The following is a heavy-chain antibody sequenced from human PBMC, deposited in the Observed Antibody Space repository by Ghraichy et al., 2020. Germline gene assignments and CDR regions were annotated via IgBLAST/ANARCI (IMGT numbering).Heavy chain of an antibody. Sequence: GGSLRLPCVASGFTFSSNYYMTWVRQAPGKGLEWVANIKQDGSDKFYVDSVKGRFTISRDNAKNSLYLQMNSLRAEDTVVYYCAREEGPTEGDVTSGAFDVWGQGTMVTVSS. V-gene: IGHV3-7*03. J-gene: IGHJ3*01. CDR2: IKQDGSDK. CDR1: GFTFSSNYY. D-gene: IGHD3-16*01. CDR3: AREEGPTEGDVTSGAFDV.